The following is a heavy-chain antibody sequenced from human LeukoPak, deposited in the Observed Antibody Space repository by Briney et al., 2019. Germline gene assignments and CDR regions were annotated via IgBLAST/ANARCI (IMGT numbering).Heavy chain of an antibody. Sequence: NPSETLSLTCAVSGGSISSGGYSWSWIRQPPGKGLEWIGYIYQSGSTYYNPSLKSRVTISVDRSKNQFSLKLSSVTAADTAVYYCARVGGYSGYDTFDYWGQGTLVTVSS. D-gene: IGHD5-12*01. J-gene: IGHJ4*02. V-gene: IGHV4-30-2*01. CDR3: ARVGGYSGYDTFDY. CDR1: GGSISSGGYS. CDR2: IYQSGST.